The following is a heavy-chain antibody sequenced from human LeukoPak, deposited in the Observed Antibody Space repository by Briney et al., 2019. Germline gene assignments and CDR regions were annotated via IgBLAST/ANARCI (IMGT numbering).Heavy chain of an antibody. Sequence: GGPLRLSCAASGFTFNIYELIWLRQAPGKGLEWVKHISSSGSNIYYAVSVKGRFIISRDNGKNSLYLQMNSLRAEDTAVYYCARETYSYDSSGYSPFDYWGQGTLVTVSS. V-gene: IGHV3-48*03. CDR3: ARETYSYDSSGYSPFDY. D-gene: IGHD3-22*01. CDR1: GFTFNIYE. J-gene: IGHJ4*02. CDR2: ISSSGSNI.